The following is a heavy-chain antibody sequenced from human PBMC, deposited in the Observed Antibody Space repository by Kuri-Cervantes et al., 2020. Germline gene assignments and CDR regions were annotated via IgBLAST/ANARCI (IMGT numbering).Heavy chain of an antibody. J-gene: IGHJ4*02. CDR2: IYQSGSA. CDR1: GYSISSAYY. V-gene: IGHV4-38-2*01. CDR3: AKGMTKLDY. Sequence: SQTLSLTCAISGYSISSAYYWGWIRQPPGKGLEWIGSIYQSGSAYYNPSLQSRVTISLDTSKNQFSLKLDSVTAADTSLYYCAKGMTKLDYWGQGTLVTVSS.